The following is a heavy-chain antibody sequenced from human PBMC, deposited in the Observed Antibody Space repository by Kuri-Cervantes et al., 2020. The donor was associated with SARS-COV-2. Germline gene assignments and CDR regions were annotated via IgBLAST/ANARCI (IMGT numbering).Heavy chain of an antibody. Sequence: LRLSCTVSGGSISSGSYYWSWIRQPAGKGLEWNGRIYTSGSTNYNPSLKSRVTISVDTSKNQFSLKLSSVTAADTAVYYCARDPPGPWGQGTLVTVSS. CDR1: GGSISSGSYY. CDR3: ARDPPGP. J-gene: IGHJ5*02. V-gene: IGHV4-61*02. CDR2: IYTSGST.